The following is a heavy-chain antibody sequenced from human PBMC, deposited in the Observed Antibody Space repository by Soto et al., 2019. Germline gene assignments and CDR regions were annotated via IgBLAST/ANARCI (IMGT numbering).Heavy chain of an antibody. J-gene: IGHJ5*02. CDR1: GGSITSSSHF. D-gene: IGHD6-25*01. CDR2: IYFTGNT. V-gene: IGHV4-39*01. CDR3: AGQTFTIAAASYGRSNWFDP. Sequence: SETLSLTCTASGGSITSSSHFWGWVRQPPGKGLEWIGTIYFTGNTYYTPSLKSRLTMSIDTSKNEFSLRLNSVTAADTAVYYCAGQTFTIAAASYGRSNWFDPWGPGTLVTVAS.